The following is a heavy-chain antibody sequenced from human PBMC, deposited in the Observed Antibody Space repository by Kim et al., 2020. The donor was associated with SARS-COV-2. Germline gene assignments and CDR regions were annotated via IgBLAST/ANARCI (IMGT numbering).Heavy chain of an antibody. J-gene: IGHJ4*02. CDR1: GFSLSTSGVG. D-gene: IGHD7-27*01. CDR3: AHRSSNWGLFDY. V-gene: IGHV2-5*01. Sequence: SGPTLVNPTQTLTLTCTFSGFSLSTSGVGVGWIRQPPGKALEWLALIYWNDDKRYSPSLKSRLTITKDTSKNQVVLTMTNMDPVDTATYYCAHRSSNWGLFDYWGQGTLVTVSS. CDR2: IYWNDDK.